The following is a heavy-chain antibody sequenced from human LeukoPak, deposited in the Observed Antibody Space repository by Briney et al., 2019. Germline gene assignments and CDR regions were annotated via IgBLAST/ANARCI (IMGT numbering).Heavy chain of an antibody. CDR3: ARSAIICSCSFDI. Sequence: GGSLRLFCAVSGFIYSSSTMPWARHFPGKALEWVASIHEYGRSLKYVLSVRGRFTISRDKAKYELYLLMNSLRADDTALYYCARSAIICSCSFDIWGQGTVVTVSS. CDR2: IHEYGRSL. J-gene: IGHJ3*02. D-gene: IGHD2-8*01. CDR1: GFIYSSST. V-gene: IGHV3-7*01.